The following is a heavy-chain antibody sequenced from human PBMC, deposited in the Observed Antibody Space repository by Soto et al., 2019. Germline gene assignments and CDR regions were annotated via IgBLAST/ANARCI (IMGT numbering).Heavy chain of an antibody. V-gene: IGHV4-34*01. Sequence: QVQLQQWGAGLLKPSETLSLTCAVYGGSFSGYYWTWIRQPPGKGLEWVGEIGHSGSATYSPSLKGAVTMSVGKSNNQFPLRLSSVAPADTGVYYCSRGRNCIVSSCPLGSHYGMDVWGQGTTVTVSS. CDR3: SRGRNCIVSSCPLGSHYGMDV. J-gene: IGHJ6*02. D-gene: IGHD2-15*01. CDR1: GGSFSGYY. CDR2: IGHSGSA.